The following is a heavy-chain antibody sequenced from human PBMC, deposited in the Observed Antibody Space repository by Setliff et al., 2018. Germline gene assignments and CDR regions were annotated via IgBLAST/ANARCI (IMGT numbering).Heavy chain of an antibody. CDR1: GFTFDRET. D-gene: IGHD2-21*02. V-gene: IGHV3-23*01. CDR3: AKDPNGDFVGAFDS. CDR2: VSGAGDSI. J-gene: IGHJ5*01. Sequence: HPGGSLRLSCAASGFTFDRETMTWVRQAPGKGLEWVSAVSGAGDSIYYANSVRGRFTISRDNSKNTIYLQMNSLRAEDTAKYYCAKDPNGDFVGAFDSWGRGTLVTVSS.